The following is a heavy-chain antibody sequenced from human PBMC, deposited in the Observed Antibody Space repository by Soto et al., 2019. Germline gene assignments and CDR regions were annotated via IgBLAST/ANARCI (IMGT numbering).Heavy chain of an antibody. CDR3: ALCFGSGSHENWFDP. Sequence: ASVKVSCKASGYTFTSYYMHWVRQAPGQGLEWMGIINPSGGSTSYAQKFQGRGTMTRDTSTSTVYMELSSLRSEDTAVYYCALCFGSGSHENWFDPWGQGTLVTVSS. CDR1: GYTFTSYY. J-gene: IGHJ5*02. V-gene: IGHV1-46*03. CDR2: INPSGGST. D-gene: IGHD3-10*01.